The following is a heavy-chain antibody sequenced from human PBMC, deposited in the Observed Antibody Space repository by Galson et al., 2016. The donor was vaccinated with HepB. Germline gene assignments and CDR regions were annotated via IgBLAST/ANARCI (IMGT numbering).Heavy chain of an antibody. Sequence: VKVSCKASGYVFSDYQMFWVQQAPGKGLEWMGLIDPGDSKPLYAKNFQGRITLTADTSAGTAYMELSSLTSEDTAVYYCATQVFLGHCTNGECLSLLRNWGQGTLVTVSS. CDR2: IDPGDSKP. CDR3: ATQVFLGHCTNGECLSLLRN. J-gene: IGHJ4*02. CDR1: GYVFSDYQ. V-gene: IGHV1-69-2*01. D-gene: IGHD2-8*01.